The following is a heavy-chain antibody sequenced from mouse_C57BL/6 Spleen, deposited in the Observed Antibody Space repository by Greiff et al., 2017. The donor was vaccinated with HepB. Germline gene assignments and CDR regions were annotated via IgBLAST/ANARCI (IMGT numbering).Heavy chain of an antibody. D-gene: IGHD1-1*01. J-gene: IGHJ3*01. CDR1: GFTFSSYA. CDR2: ISSGGDYI. V-gene: IGHV5-9-1*02. CDR3: TREGGDYGSSYGGWFAY. Sequence: EVHLVESGEGLVKPGGSLKLSCAASGFTFSSYAMSWVRQTPEKRLEWVAYISSGGDYIYYADTVKGRFTISRDNARNTLYLQMSSLKSEDTAMYYCTREGGDYGSSYGGWFAYWGQGTLVTVSA.